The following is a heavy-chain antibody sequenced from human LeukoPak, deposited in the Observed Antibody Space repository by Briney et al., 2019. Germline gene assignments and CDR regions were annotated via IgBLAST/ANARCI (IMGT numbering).Heavy chain of an antibody. D-gene: IGHD6-6*01. Sequence: GGSLSLSCAASGFTFSSYSMNWVRQAPGKGLEWVSSISSSSSYIYYADSVKGRFTISRDNAKNSLYLQMNSLRAEDTAVYYCARGGIAARTIGYWGQGTLVTVSS. CDR3: ARGGIAARTIGY. CDR1: GFTFSSYS. J-gene: IGHJ4*02. CDR2: ISSSSSYI. V-gene: IGHV3-21*01.